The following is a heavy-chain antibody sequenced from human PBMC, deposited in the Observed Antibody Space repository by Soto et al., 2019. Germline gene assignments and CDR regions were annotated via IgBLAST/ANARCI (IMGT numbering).Heavy chain of an antibody. CDR1: GGSISSYY. CDR3: ARMHANKIDAFDI. J-gene: IGHJ3*02. CDR2: IYYSGST. D-gene: IGHD2-8*01. V-gene: IGHV4-59*01. Sequence: SETLSLTCTVSGGSISSYYWSWLRQPPGKGLEWIGYIYYSGSTNYNPSLKSRVTISVDTSKNQFSLKLSSVTAADTAVYYCARMHANKIDAFDIWGQGTMVTVSS.